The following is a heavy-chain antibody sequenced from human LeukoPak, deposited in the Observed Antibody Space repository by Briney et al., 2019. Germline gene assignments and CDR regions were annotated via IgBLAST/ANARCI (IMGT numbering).Heavy chain of an antibody. CDR1: GFTFRSFA. CDR3: AKGRGGVAGTGIDY. CDR2: ISGSGGST. V-gene: IGHV3-23*01. D-gene: IGHD6-19*01. J-gene: IGHJ4*02. Sequence: GGSLRLSCAASGFTFRSFAMTWVRQAPGKGLEWVSDISGSGGSTYFADSVKGRFTNSRDNSKNTLYLQMNSLRAEDTAIYYCAKGRGGVAGTGIDYWGQGTLVTVSS.